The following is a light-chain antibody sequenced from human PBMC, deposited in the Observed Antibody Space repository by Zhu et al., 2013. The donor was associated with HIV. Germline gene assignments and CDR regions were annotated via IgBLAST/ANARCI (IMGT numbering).Light chain of an antibody. CDR2: AAS. V-gene: IGKV1-9*01. CDR3: HHVNDNPA. Sequence: QLTQSPSSLSAFVGDRITISCRASQDIKFALAWYQQRPGKAPELLVYAASTLQDGVPSRFAGRGSGTEFTLTITGLQPEDFATYYCHHVNDNPAFGPGTTVDFK. CDR1: QDIKFA. J-gene: IGKJ3*01.